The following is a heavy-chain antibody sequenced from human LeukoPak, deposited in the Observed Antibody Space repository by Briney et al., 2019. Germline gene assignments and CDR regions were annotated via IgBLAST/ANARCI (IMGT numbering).Heavy chain of an antibody. CDR1: GGSVGSDSYY. Sequence: SETLSLTCTVSGGSVGSDSYYWSWIRQPAGKGLEWVGRIQNNGRTNKKPSFWSRVTISVDTSKTQFSLNMTSVTAADTAVYYCARETAMVRRVNAFYYHMDVWGKGTTVTVSS. J-gene: IGHJ6*03. V-gene: IGHV4-61*02. CDR2: IQNNGRT. CDR3: ARETAMVRRVNAFYYHMDV. D-gene: IGHD3-10*01.